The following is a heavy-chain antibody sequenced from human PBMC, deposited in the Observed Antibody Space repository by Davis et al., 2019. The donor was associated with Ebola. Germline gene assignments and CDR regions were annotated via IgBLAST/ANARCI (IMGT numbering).Heavy chain of an antibody. J-gene: IGHJ4*02. V-gene: IGHV3-7*03. D-gene: IGHD4-17*01. Sequence: GESLKISCTASGLSIHMFWMTWVRQAPGKGLEWVANIKEDGSEQYYVDSVRGRFTISRDNAKNSLYLQMNSLRAQDTALYYCAKAHTTHTGDYVYFDYWGQGTLVTVSS. CDR3: AKAHTTHTGDYVYFDY. CDR2: IKEDGSEQ. CDR1: GLSIHMFW.